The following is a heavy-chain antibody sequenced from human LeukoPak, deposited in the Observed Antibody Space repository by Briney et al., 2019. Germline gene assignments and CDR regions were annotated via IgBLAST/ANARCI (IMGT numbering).Heavy chain of an antibody. CDR1: GFTFSSYG. Sequence: GGSLRLSCAASGFTFSSYGMHWVRQAPGKGLEWVAGISGSGRSTYHADSVRFHFTISRDNSKNTLYLQMYSLRADDTAVYFCAKGRSPYHSGSGSLLDYWGQGTLVTVSS. J-gene: IGHJ4*02. D-gene: IGHD3-10*01. CDR3: AKGRSPYHSGSGSLLDY. CDR2: ISGSGRST. V-gene: IGHV3-23*01.